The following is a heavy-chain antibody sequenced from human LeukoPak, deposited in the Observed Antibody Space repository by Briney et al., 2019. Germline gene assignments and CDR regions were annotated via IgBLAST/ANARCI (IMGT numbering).Heavy chain of an antibody. D-gene: IGHD3-22*01. V-gene: IGHV3-43*02. Sequence: GGSLRLSCAASGFTVSRNYMTWVRQAPGKGLEWVSLISGDGGSTYYADSVKGRFTISRDNSKNSLYLQMNSLRTEDTALYYCAKDPEYYYDSSGYYDYWGQGTLVTVSS. CDR1: GFTVSRNY. CDR3: AKDPEYYYDSSGYYDY. J-gene: IGHJ4*02. CDR2: ISGDGGST.